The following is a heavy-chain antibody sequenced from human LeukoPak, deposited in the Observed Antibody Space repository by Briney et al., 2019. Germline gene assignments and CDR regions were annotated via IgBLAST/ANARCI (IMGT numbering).Heavy chain of an antibody. CDR3: AKIGGYFDY. D-gene: IGHD3-10*01. J-gene: IGHJ4*02. CDR1: GFTFRSNS. V-gene: IGHV3-23*01. Sequence: GGSLRLSCAASGFTFRSNSMSWVRQAPGKGLEWVSAITGTGENTYYADSVKGRFTISRDNSNNTLYLQMNSLRAEDTAVYYCAKIGGYFDYWGQGTLVTASS. CDR2: ITGTGENT.